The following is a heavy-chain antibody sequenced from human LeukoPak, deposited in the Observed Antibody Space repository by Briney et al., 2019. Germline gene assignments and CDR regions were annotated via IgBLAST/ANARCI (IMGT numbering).Heavy chain of an antibody. CDR2: IWYDGINK. J-gene: IGHJ6*02. D-gene: IGHD3-10*01. V-gene: IGHV3-33*01. Sequence: XWVRQAPGXGXEWVAVIWYDGINKYYADSVKGRFTISRDNSKNTLYLQMNSLRAEDTAVYYCARDYNYYGMDVWGQGTTVTVSS. CDR3: ARDYNYYGMDV.